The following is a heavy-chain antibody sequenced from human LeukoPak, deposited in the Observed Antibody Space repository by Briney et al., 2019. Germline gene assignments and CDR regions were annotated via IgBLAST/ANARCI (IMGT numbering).Heavy chain of an antibody. D-gene: IGHD3-3*01. CDR3: AKGLEWLLPTIDDPSFDY. CDR2: IRYDGSNK. CDR1: GFTFSSYG. J-gene: IGHJ4*02. Sequence: GGSLRLSCAASGFTFSSYGMHWVRQAPGKGLEWVAFIRYDGSNKYYADSVKGRFTISRDNSKNTLYLQMNSLRAEDTAVYYCAKGLEWLLPTIDDPSFDYWGQGTLVTVSS. V-gene: IGHV3-30*02.